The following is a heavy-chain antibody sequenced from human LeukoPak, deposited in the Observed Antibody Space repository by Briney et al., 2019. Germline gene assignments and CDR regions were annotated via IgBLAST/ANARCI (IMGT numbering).Heavy chain of an antibody. D-gene: IGHD3-16*01. CDR2: ISSSSSTI. CDR3: AGMANPRSVGGVDY. J-gene: IGHJ4*02. V-gene: IGHV3-48*01. Sequence: GRSLRLSCAASGFTFSSYSMNWVRQAPGKGLEWVSYISSSSSTIYYADSVKGRFTISRDNAKNSLYLQMNSLRAEDTAVYYCAGMANPRSVGGVDYWGQGTLVTVSS. CDR1: GFTFSSYS.